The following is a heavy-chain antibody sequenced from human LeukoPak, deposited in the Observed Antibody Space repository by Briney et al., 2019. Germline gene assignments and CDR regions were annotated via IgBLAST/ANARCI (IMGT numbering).Heavy chain of an antibody. D-gene: IGHD6-19*01. CDR2: IYYSGST. J-gene: IGHJ4*02. V-gene: IGHV4-59*12. CDR1: GDSISSYD. CDR3: AGGQWLVWGVY. Sequence: SETLSLTCTVSGDSISSYDWSWIRQPPGKGLEWIGYIYYSGSTNYNPSLKSRVTISVDTSKNQLSLKLSSVTVADTAVYYCAGGQWLVWGVYWGQGTLVTVSS.